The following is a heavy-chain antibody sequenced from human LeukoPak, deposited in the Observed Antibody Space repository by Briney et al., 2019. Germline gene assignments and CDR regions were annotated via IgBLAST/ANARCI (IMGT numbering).Heavy chain of an antibody. D-gene: IGHD2-15*01. CDR1: GFTFSSCA. CDR3: AKVDCSAGSCYSIDY. J-gene: IGHJ4*02. V-gene: IGHV3-23*01. Sequence: PGGSLRLSCAASGFTFSSCAMSWVRQAPGKGLEWVSTISGSGGRTYYADSVKGRFTIARDNSKNTLYLQVNSLRAEDTAVYYCAKVDCSAGSCYSIDYWGQGTLVTVSS. CDR2: ISGSGGRT.